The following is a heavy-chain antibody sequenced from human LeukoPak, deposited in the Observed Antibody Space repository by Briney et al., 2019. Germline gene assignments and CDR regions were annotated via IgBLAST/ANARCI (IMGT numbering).Heavy chain of an antibody. V-gene: IGHV1-46*01. J-gene: IGHJ4*02. CDR2: INPSRGST. CDR1: GYTFTSYY. Sequence: ASVKVSCKASGYTFTSYYIHWVRQAPGQGLEWMGMINPSRGSTSYAQKFQGGLAMTRDTSTSTVYMELSSLRAEDTAVYYCARYCSGGNCYSGLVYGGQGTLVAVSS. D-gene: IGHD2-15*01. CDR3: ARYCSGGNCYSGLVY.